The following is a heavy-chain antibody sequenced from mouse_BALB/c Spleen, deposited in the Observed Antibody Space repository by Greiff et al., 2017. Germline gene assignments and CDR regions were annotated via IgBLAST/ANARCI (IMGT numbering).Heavy chain of an antibody. V-gene: IGHV5-12-2*01. Sequence: EVNVVESGGGLVQPGGSLKLSCAASGFTFSSYTMSWVRQTPEKRLEWVAYISNGGGSTYYPDTVKGRFTISRDNAKNTLYLQMSSLKSEDTAMYYCARLNYFDYWGQGTTLTVSS. CDR2: ISNGGGST. CDR3: ARLNYFDY. CDR1: GFTFSSYT. J-gene: IGHJ2*01.